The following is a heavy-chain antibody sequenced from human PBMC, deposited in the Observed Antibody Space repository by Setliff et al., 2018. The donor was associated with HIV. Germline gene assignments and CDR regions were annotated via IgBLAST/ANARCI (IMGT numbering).Heavy chain of an antibody. CDR2: ISGSGGST. J-gene: IGHJ6*03. Sequence: GGSLRLSCAASGFIFSKYAMSWVRQAPGKGLEWVSSISGSGGSTYYADFVEGRFTISRDNSENTLYLQMNSLRAEDTAVYYCAKRGGRDGYDWNYYYMDVWGKGTTVTVSS. CDR1: GFIFSKYA. V-gene: IGHV3-23*01. CDR3: AKRGGRDGYDWNYYYMDV. D-gene: IGHD5-12*01.